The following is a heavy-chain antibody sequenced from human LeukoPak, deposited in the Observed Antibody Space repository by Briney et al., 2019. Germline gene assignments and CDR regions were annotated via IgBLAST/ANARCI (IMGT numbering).Heavy chain of an antibody. CDR3: ARGRRTGFYFRHAFDY. V-gene: IGHV3-7*01. Sequence: GSLRLSCAASGFIFDIHWMGWVRQAPGKGLEWVANIKEDGSEKYYVDSVKGRFTISRDNARKSLSLELNSLRDDDTALYYCARGRRTGFYFRHAFDYWGQGTRVTVSS. J-gene: IGHJ4*02. CDR1: GFIFDIHW. CDR2: IKEDGSEK. D-gene: IGHD3/OR15-3a*01.